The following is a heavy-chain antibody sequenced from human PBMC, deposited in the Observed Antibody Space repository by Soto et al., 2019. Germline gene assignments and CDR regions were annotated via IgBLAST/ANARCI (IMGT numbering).Heavy chain of an antibody. D-gene: IGHD2-2*02. J-gene: IGHJ4*02. Sequence: LKISCKGSGYSFISYWIGWVRQMPGKGLEWMGIIYPGDSDTRYSPSFQGQVTISADKSISTAYLQWSSLKASDTAMYYCARLGGWGHCSNTRCYTFDYWGQGTPVTVSS. CDR2: IYPGDSDT. CDR1: GYSFISYW. V-gene: IGHV5-51*01. CDR3: ARLGGWGHCSNTRCYTFDY.